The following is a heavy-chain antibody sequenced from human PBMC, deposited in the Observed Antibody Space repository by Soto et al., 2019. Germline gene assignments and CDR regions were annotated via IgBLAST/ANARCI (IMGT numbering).Heavy chain of an antibody. CDR3: AKDEYWESHFYYFMDL. CDR2: ISHDGNVN. J-gene: IGHJ6*03. CDR1: GFTFSSFA. D-gene: IGHD2-8*02. V-gene: IGHV3-30*18. Sequence: GGSLRLSCETSGFTFSSFALHWVRPAPGKGLEWVAVISHDGNVNYYSESVKGRFTMSRDNSKDTLYLQIDSLRTEDTAVYFCAKDEYWESHFYYFMDLWGKGTPVTVSS.